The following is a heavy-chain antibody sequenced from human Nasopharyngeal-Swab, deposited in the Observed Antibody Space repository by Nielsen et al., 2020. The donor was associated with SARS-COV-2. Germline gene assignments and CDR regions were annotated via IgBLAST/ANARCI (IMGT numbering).Heavy chain of an antibody. CDR3: ARDKGRCSSTSCYLDY. CDR2: ISSSGSTI. CDR1: GFTFSDYY. Sequence: GESLKISCAASGFTFSDYYMSWIRQAPGKGLEWVSYISSSGSTIYYADSVKGRFTISRDNAKNSLYLQMNSLRAEDTAVYYCARDKGRCSSTSCYLDYWGQGTLVTVSS. J-gene: IGHJ4*02. V-gene: IGHV3-11*01. D-gene: IGHD2-2*01.